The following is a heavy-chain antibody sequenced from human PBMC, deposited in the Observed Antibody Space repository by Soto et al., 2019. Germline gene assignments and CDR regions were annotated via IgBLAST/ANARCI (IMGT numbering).Heavy chain of an antibody. CDR3: ARDVPLNYYDGTFSYYAMDV. CDR2: ISDSGGKT. CDR1: GFTFNTYA. J-gene: IGHJ6*02. Sequence: EVYLLESGGGLVQPGGSLRLSCAASGFTFNTYAMSWVRQAPGKGLEWVATISDSGGKTYYAASVKGRFTVSRDNTKNTLYLLTNHLSAEHTALYYFARDVPLNYYDGTFSYYAMDVWGQGPTVTVAS. V-gene: IGHV3-23*01. D-gene: IGHD3-22*01.